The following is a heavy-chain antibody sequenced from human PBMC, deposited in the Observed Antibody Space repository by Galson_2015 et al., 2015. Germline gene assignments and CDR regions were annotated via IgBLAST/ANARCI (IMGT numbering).Heavy chain of an antibody. V-gene: IGHV1-3*01. CDR2: INGGNGNT. D-gene: IGHD6-13*01. J-gene: IGHJ4*02. CDR1: GYTFTSYA. Sequence: SVKVSCKASGYTFTSYAMHWVRQAPGQRLEWMAWINGGNGNTKYSQKFQGRVTITKDASATTAYLELSSLRSEDTAVYYCAREGTRSWTTRLDLDCWGQGTLVTVPS. CDR3: AREGTRSWTTRLDLDC.